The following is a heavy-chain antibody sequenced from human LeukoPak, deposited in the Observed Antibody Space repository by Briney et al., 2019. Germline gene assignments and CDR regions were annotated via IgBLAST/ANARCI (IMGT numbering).Heavy chain of an antibody. V-gene: IGHV4-39*01. CDR2: IYYSGST. Sequence: MPSETLSLTCTVSGGSISGSSYYWGWIRQPPGKGLEWIGSIYYSGSTYYNPSLKSRVTISVDTSKNQFSLKLSSVTAADTAVYYCARGYSSYWGQGTLVTVSS. CDR3: ARGYSSY. D-gene: IGHD6-19*01. J-gene: IGHJ4*02. CDR1: GGSISGSSYY.